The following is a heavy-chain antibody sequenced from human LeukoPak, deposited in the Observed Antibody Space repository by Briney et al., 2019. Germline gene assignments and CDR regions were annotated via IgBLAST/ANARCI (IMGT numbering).Heavy chain of an antibody. CDR2: MNPNSGNT. V-gene: IGHV1-8*01. D-gene: IGHD1-26*01. CDR1: GYTFTSYD. J-gene: IGHJ4*02. CDR3: ARATGKAGATFDY. Sequence: ASVKVSCKASGYTFTSYDINWVRQATGQRLELMGWMNPNSGNTGYAQKFQGRVTMTRNTSISTAYMELSSLRSEDTAVYYCARATGKAGATFDYWGQGTLVTVSS.